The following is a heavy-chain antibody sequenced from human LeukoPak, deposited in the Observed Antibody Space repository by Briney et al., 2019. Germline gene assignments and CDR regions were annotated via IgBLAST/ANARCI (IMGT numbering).Heavy chain of an antibody. CDR1: GFTFSNYA. D-gene: IGHD3-9*01. J-gene: IGHJ4*02. CDR3: AKWGDYDVLTGYYVSDY. CDR2: ITGSGGNT. V-gene: IGHV3-23*01. Sequence: GASLRLSCAASGFTFSNYAMSWVRQAPGKGLEWVSAITGSGGNTYYADSVKGRFTISRDNSKNTVFLQMNSLRAKDTAVYYCAKWGDYDVLTGYYVSDYWGQGTLVTVSS.